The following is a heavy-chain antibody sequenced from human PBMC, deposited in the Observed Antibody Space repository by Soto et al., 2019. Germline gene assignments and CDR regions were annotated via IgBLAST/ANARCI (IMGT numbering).Heavy chain of an antibody. D-gene: IGHD3-10*01. V-gene: IGHV1-18*01. CDR2: ISAYNGNT. CDR3: ARTSGSYYPLSFDY. Sequence: ASVKVSCKASGYTFTSYGISWVRQAPGQGLEWMGWISAYNGNTNYAQKLQGRVTMTTDTSTSTAYMELRSLRSDDTAVYYCARTSGSYYPLSFDYWGQGTLVSAPQ. CDR1: GYTFTSYG. J-gene: IGHJ4*02.